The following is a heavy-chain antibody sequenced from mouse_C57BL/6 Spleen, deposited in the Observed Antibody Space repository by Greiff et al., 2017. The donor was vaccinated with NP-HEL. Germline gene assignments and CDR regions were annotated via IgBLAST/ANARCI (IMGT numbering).Heavy chain of an antibody. J-gene: IGHJ2*01. D-gene: IGHD2-4*01. CDR1: GYTFTSYW. CDR2: IYPGNSDT. V-gene: IGHV1-5*01. Sequence: VQLQQSGTVLARPGASVKMSCKTSGYTFTSYWMHWVKQRPGQGLEWIGAIYPGNSDTSYNQKFKGKAKLTAVTSASTAYMELSSLTNEDSAVYYCTRGEIYYDYGYFDYWGQGTTLTVSS. CDR3: TRGEIYYDYGYFDY.